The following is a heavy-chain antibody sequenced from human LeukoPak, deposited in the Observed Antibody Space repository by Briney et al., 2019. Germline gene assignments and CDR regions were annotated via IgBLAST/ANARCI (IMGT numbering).Heavy chain of an antibody. D-gene: IGHD6-13*01. CDR3: VGSSWYEYYFDY. V-gene: IGHV4-34*01. CDR1: GGSFSGYY. CDR2: INHSGST. J-gene: IGHJ4*02. Sequence: SETLSLTCAVYGGSFSGYYWSWIRQPPGKGLEWTGEINHSGSTNYNPSLKSRVTISVDTSKNQFSLKLSSVTAADTAVYYCVGSSWYEYYFDYWGQGTLVTVSS.